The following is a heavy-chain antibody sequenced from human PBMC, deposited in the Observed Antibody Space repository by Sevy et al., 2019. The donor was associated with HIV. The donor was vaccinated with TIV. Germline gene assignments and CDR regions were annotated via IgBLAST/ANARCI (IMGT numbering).Heavy chain of an antibody. J-gene: IGHJ6*03. CDR2: INAGNGNT. Sequence: ASVKVSCKASGYTFTSYAMHWVRQAPGQRLEWMGWINAGNGNTKYSQKFQGRVTITRDTSASTAYMELSSLRSEDTAVYYCAREGIVLVAPTDTSYYYYYYMDVWGKGTTVTVSS. D-gene: IGHD2-8*02. CDR3: AREGIVLVAPTDTSYYYYYYMDV. CDR1: GYTFTSYA. V-gene: IGHV1-3*01.